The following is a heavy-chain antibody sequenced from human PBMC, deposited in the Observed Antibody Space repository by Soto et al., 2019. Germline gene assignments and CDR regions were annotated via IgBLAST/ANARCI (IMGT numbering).Heavy chain of an antibody. J-gene: IGHJ6*02. D-gene: IGHD2-2*01. CDR1: GYTFTSYD. V-gene: IGHV1-8*01. CDR3: ARGGSTSCYCYYYGMDV. Sequence: ASVKVSCKASGYTFTSYDINWVRQATGQGLEWMGWMNPNSGNTGYAQKFQGRVTMTRNTSISTAYMELSSLRSEDTAVYYCARGGSTSCYCYYYGMDVWGQGTTVTVSS. CDR2: MNPNSGNT.